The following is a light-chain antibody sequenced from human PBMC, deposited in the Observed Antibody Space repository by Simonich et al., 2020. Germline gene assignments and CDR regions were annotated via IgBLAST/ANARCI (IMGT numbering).Light chain of an antibody. CDR3: QQYYSTPLT. J-gene: IGKJ4*01. Sequence: DIVMTQSPDSLAVSLGERATINCKSSQSVLYSSNNKTYLAWYQQKQGQPPMLISYWVSTRESGVPARFRGSGSGTDFTLTISSLQAEDVAVYYCQQYYSTPLTFGGGTKVEIK. CDR2: WVS. CDR1: QSVLYSSNNKTY. V-gene: IGKV4-1*01.